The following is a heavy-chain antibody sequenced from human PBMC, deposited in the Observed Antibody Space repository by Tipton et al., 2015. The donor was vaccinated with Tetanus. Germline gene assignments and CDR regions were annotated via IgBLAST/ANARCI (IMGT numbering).Heavy chain of an antibody. CDR2: ISSDGSST. V-gene: IGHV3-74*01. J-gene: IGHJ3*02. D-gene: IGHD3-22*01. CDR3: ARKTFYYDSSGEEDAFDI. CDR1: GFTFSIYW. Sequence: SLRLSCAASGFTFSIYWMHWVRQAPGKGLVWVSRISSDGSSTSYADSVKGRITISRDNSKNTLYLQMNSLRAEDTAVYYCARKTFYYDSSGEEDAFDIWGQGTMVTVSS.